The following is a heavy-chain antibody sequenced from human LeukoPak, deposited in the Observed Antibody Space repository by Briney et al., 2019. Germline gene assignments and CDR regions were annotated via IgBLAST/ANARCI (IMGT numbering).Heavy chain of an antibody. J-gene: IGHJ5*02. CDR2: ISAYNGNT. V-gene: IGHV1-18*01. D-gene: IGHD3-3*01. CDR3: ARDGSGIFGVVNWFDP. CDR1: GYTFTSYG. Sequence: ASVKVSCKASGYTFTSYGISWVRQAPGQGLEWMGWISAYNGNTNYAQKLQGRVTMTTDTSTSTAYMELRSLRSDDTAVYYCARDGSGIFGVVNWFDPWGQGALVTVSS.